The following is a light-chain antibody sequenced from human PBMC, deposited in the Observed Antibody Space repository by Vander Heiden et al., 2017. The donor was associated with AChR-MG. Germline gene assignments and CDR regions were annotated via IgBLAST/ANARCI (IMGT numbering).Light chain of an antibody. CDR3: QHVGSSRT. J-gene: IGKJ1*01. CDR1: QIIASSY. V-gene: IGKV3-20*01. Sequence: EIVLTQSPGTLSLSPGERATLSCRASQIIASSYLAWYQQKPGQAPRLLIFDASSRAAGIPDRFRGSGSATDFTLTITRLEPEDFAMYYCQHVGSSRTFGQGTKVEVK. CDR2: DAS.